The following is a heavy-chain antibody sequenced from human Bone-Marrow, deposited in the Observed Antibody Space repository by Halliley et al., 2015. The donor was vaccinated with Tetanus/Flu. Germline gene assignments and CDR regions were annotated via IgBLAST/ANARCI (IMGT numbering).Heavy chain of an antibody. V-gene: IGHV3-23*01. Sequence: SLRLSCAASGFTFNNYAMNWVRQAPGKGLEWVSAINNRGDTTYYAASVKGRFTISRDNSENEVYLELSSLRAEDTAMYFCAKAVNTGTFEFDLWGLGTLVTVS. D-gene: IGHD1-7*01. CDR3: AKAVNTGTFEFDL. CDR2: INNRGDTT. CDR1: GFTFNNYA. J-gene: IGHJ5*02.